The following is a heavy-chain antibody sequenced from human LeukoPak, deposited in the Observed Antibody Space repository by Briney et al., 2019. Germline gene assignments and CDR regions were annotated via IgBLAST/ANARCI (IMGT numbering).Heavy chain of an antibody. Sequence: GGPRRLSCAASGFTFSNAWMSWVRQAPGKGLEWVGRIKSKTDGGTTDYAAPVKGRFTISRDDSKNTLYLQMNSLKTEDTAVYYCTTTGDYGGNSDFDYWGQGTLVTVSS. D-gene: IGHD4-23*01. J-gene: IGHJ4*02. CDR1: GFTFSNAW. CDR3: TTTGDYGGNSDFDY. V-gene: IGHV3-15*01. CDR2: IKSKTDGGTT.